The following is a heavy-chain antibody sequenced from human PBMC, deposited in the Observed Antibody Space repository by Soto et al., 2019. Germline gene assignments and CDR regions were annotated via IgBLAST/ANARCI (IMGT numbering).Heavy chain of an antibody. D-gene: IGHD5-12*01. CDR1: GYSFTSYW. J-gene: IGHJ3*02. Sequence: PGESLKISFKGSGYSFTSYWISWVRQMPVKGLEWMGRIDPSDSYTNYSPSFQGHVTISADKSISTAYLQWSSLKASDTAMYYCARTRYNDHGGFDIFGQGTMVTVSS. CDR2: IDPSDSYT. V-gene: IGHV5-10-1*01. CDR3: ARTRYNDHGGFDI.